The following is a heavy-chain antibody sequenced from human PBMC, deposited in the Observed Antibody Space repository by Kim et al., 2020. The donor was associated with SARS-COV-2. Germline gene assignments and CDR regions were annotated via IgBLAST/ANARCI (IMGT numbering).Heavy chain of an antibody. J-gene: IGHJ4*02. CDR3: ARTPGLWFGEYYFDY. V-gene: IGHV4-31*02. Sequence: PTLKSRVTISVDTSKNQFTLKLSSVTAADTAVYYCARTPGLWFGEYYFDYWGQGTLVTVSS. D-gene: IGHD3-10*01.